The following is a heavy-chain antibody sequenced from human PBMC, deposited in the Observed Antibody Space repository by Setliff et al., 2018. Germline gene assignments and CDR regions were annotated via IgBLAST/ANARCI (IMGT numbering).Heavy chain of an antibody. CDR3: ARTCSGSGCYAGLES. J-gene: IGHJ4*02. D-gene: IGHD2-15*01. Sequence: PGGSLRLSCAASGFTFSTYRMHWVRQAPGKVLEWVAVIWDDGVKKYHADSVKGRFTISRDHSKNTLYLQMNSLRPEDTAVYYCARTCSGSGCYAGLESWGQGTPVTVSS. CDR2: IWDDGVKK. V-gene: IGHV3-33*08. CDR1: GFTFSTYR.